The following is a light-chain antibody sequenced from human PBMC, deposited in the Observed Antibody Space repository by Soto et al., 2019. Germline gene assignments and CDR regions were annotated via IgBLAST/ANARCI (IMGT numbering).Light chain of an antibody. J-gene: IGKJ4*01. CDR1: QSVSSY. CDR2: DAS. V-gene: IGKV3-11*01. Sequence: EFVLTQSPATLSLSPGERATLSCRASQSVSSYLAWYQQKPGQAPRLLIYDASNRATGIPARFSGSGSGTDFTLTISSLEPADFAVYYCQQRSNWPLTFGGGTKVDIK. CDR3: QQRSNWPLT.